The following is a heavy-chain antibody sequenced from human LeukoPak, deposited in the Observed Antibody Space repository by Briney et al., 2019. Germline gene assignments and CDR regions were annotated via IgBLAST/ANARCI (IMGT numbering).Heavy chain of an antibody. CDR1: GGSISSNNYY. V-gene: IGHV4-61*01. CDR3: ARGSVRGEFDP. CDR2: IYYTGST. Sequence: SETLSLTCTVSGGSISSNNYYWSWVRQPPGKGLEWIGYIYYTGSTDYNPSLKSRVTMSVDTSKNQFSLKLSSVTAADTAVYSCARGSVRGEFDPWGQGTLVTVSS. D-gene: IGHD3-10*01. J-gene: IGHJ5*02.